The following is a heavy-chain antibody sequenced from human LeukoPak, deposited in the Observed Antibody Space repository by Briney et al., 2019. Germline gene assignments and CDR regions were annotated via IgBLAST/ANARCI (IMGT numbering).Heavy chain of an antibody. CDR3: TTEYYGGLDY. CDR2: VKNRGDGRTT. CDR1: GFSFGNYV. V-gene: IGHV3-15*07. Sequence: GGSLRLSCAAAGFSFGNYVMNWVRQAPGKGLEWVGRVKNRGDGRTTDYAAPVKGRFTISRDDSKRTVYLQMNSLKTEDTAVYFCTTEYYGGLDYWGQGTLVTVSS. D-gene: IGHD3-16*01. J-gene: IGHJ4*02.